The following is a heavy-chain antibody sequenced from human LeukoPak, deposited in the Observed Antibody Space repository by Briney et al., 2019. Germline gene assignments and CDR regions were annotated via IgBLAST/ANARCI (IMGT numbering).Heavy chain of an antibody. Sequence: SETLSLTCTVSGGSISSGGYYWSWIRQHPGKGLEWIGYIYYSGSTYYNPSLKSRVTISVDTSKNQFPLKLSSVTAADTAVYYCARIRRGSETEHLFDPWGQGTLVTVSS. CDR2: IYYSGST. D-gene: IGHD3-10*01. CDR1: GGSISSGGYY. V-gene: IGHV4-31*03. CDR3: ARIRRGSETEHLFDP. J-gene: IGHJ5*02.